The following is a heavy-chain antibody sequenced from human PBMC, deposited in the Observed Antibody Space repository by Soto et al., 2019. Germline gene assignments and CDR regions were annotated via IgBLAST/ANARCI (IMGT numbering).Heavy chain of an antibody. V-gene: IGHV4-34*01. D-gene: IGHD3-9*01. CDR3: ARLYDILTGYYWFDP. Sequence: QVQLQQWGAGLLKPSETLSLTCAVYGGSLSGYYWSWIRQSPGKGLEWIGEINQSGSTNYNPSLNSRVTISEDTSKNQFSLKLNSVTAADTAVYYCARLYDILTGYYWFDPWGQGALVTVSS. CDR1: GGSLSGYY. CDR2: INQSGST. J-gene: IGHJ5*02.